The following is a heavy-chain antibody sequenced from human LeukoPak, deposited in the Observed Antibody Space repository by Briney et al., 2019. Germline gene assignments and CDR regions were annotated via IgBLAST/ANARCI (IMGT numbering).Heavy chain of an antibody. Sequence: GGSLRLSCAASGFTFSSYAMTWVRQAPGKGLEWVSAITGSGGSTYYADSVNGQFTISRDNSKNTLYLQMNSLRAEDTAVYYCAKVGSMYYYDSSGYSHWGQGTLVTVSS. CDR1: GFTFSSYA. D-gene: IGHD3-22*01. V-gene: IGHV3-23*01. J-gene: IGHJ4*02. CDR3: AKVGSMYYYDSSGYSH. CDR2: ITGSGGST.